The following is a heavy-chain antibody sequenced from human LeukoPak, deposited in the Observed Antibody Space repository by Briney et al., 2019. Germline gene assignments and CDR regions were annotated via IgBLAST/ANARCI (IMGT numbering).Heavy chain of an antibody. CDR3: AKDPRLLWFGELLEYYFDY. J-gene: IGHJ4*02. CDR1: GFTFSSYA. V-gene: IGHV3-23*01. D-gene: IGHD3-10*01. CDR2: ISGSGGST. Sequence: PGGSLRLSCAASGFTFSSYAMSWVRQAPGEGLEWVSAISGSGGSTYYADSVKGRFTISRDNSKNTLYLQMNSLRAEDTAVYYCAKDPRLLWFGELLEYYFDYWGQGTLVTVSS.